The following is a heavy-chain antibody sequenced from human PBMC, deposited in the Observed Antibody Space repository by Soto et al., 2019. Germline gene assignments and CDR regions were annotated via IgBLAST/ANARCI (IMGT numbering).Heavy chain of an antibody. CDR3: ARQYSSSWPVNNWFDP. CDR1: GYSFTSYW. Sequence: ESLKISCKGCGYSFTSYWIGWVRQMPGKGLEWMGIIYPGDSDTRYSPSFQGQVTISVDKSISTAYLQWSSLKASDTAMYYCARQYSSSWPVNNWFDPWGQGTLVTVSS. J-gene: IGHJ5*02. V-gene: IGHV5-51*01. CDR2: IYPGDSDT. D-gene: IGHD6-13*01.